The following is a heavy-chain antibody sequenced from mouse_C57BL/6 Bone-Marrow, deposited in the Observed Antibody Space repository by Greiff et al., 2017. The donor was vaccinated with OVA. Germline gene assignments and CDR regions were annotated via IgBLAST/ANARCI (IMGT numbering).Heavy chain of an antibody. CDR2: ISYDGSN. V-gene: IGHV3-6*01. J-gene: IGHJ2*01. CDR1: GYSITSGYY. Sequence: EVQLQESGPGLVKPSQSLSLTCSVTGYSITSGYYWNWIRQFPGNKLEWMGYISYDGSNNYNPSLKNRISITRDTSKNQFFLKLNSVTTEDTATYYCARAPDHQGDYWGQGTTLTVSS. CDR3: ARAPDHQGDY.